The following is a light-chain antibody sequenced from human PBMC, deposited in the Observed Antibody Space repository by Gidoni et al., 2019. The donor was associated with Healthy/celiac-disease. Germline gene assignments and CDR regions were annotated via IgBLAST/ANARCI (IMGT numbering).Light chain of an antibody. J-gene: IGKJ4*01. CDR3: QQYNNWPPVT. Sequence: EIVMTQSPATLSVSPGERATLSCRASQGVSSNLAWYQQEPGQAPRLLIYGASTRDTGIPARFSGSGSGTEFTLTISSLQSEDFAVYYCQQYNNWPPVTFXGXTKVEIK. CDR1: QGVSSN. CDR2: GAS. V-gene: IGKV3-15*01.